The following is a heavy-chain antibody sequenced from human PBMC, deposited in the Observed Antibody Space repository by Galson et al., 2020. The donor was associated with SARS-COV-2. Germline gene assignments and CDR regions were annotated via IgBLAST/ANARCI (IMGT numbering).Heavy chain of an antibody. Sequence: GGSLRLSCAASGFTFSSYEMNWVRQAPGKGLEWVSYISSSGSTIYYADSVKGRFTISRDNAKNSLYLQMNSLRAEDTAVYYCARGLSIYLRSPLDYWGQGTLVTVSS. J-gene: IGHJ4*02. CDR2: ISSSGSTI. V-gene: IGHV3-48*03. CDR1: GFTFSSYE. CDR3: ARGLSIYLRSPLDY.